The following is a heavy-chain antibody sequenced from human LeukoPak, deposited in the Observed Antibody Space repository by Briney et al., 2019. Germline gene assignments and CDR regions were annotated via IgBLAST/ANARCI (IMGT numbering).Heavy chain of an antibody. CDR3: AREARGGLGYFDY. CDR2: ISSSSSYI. V-gene: IGHV3-21*04. CDR1: GFTFSSYS. J-gene: IGHJ4*02. D-gene: IGHD3-10*01. Sequence: GGSLRLSCAASGFTFSSYSMNWVRQAPGKGLEWVSSISSSSSYIYYADSVKGRFTISRDNAKNSLYLQMNSLRAEDTAVYYCAREARGGLGYFDYWGQGTLVTVSS.